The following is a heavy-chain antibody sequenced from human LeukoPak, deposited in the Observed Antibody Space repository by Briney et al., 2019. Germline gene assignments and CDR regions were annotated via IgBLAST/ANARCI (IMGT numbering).Heavy chain of an antibody. J-gene: IGHJ4*02. V-gene: IGHV3-23*01. CDR1: GFTFSTYV. D-gene: IGHD6-13*01. CDR2: IGSIGVGT. Sequence: GGSLRLSCAASGFTFSTYVMSWVRQAPGKGLEWVSTIGSIGVGTYYADSVKGRFTISRDNSKNTLYLQMNSLRAEDTAVYYCAKKGISAADTFDYWGQGTLVTVSS. CDR3: AKKGISAADTFDY.